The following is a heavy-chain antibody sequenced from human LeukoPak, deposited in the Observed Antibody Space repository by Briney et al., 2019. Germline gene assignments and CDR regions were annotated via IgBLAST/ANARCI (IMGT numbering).Heavy chain of an antibody. Sequence: GRSLRLSCAASGFTFSSYAMSWVRQAPGKGLEWVSAISGSGGSTYYADSVKGRFTISRDNSKNTLYLQMNSLRAEDTAVYYCAKDYYDYVWGSHRGTFDYWGQGTLVTVSS. CDR3: AKDYYDYVWGSHRGTFDY. CDR2: ISGSGGST. V-gene: IGHV3-23*01. CDR1: GFTFSSYA. D-gene: IGHD3-16*02. J-gene: IGHJ4*02.